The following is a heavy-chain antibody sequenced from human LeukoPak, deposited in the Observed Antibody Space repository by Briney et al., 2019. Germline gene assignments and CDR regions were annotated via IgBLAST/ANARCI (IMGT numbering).Heavy chain of an antibody. CDR1: GYIFTHNW. D-gene: IGHD3-10*01. CDR2: IYPGDSDT. CDR3: ARQTRDGSGSRGYSFDF. V-gene: IGHV5-51*01. Sequence: GESLKISCKGSGYIFTHNWIGWVRQMPGKGLEWMGIIYPGDSDTRYSPCFEGQVTISVDKSISTAYLQWSSLKASDTAMYYCARQTRDGSGSRGYSFDFWGQGTLVTVSS. J-gene: IGHJ4*02.